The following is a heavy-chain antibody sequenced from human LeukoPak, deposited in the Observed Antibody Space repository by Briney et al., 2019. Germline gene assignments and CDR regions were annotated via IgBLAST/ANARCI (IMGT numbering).Heavy chain of an antibody. CDR3: ARPNYYDSSGLWFFDY. Sequence: TETLSLTCTVSGGSISSSSYYWGWIRQPPGKGLEWIGSIYYSGSTYYNPSLKRRVTISVDTSKNQFSLKLSSVTAADTAVYYCARPNYYDSSGLWFFDYWGQGTLVTVSS. CDR1: GGSISSSSYY. J-gene: IGHJ4*02. CDR2: IYYSGST. V-gene: IGHV4-39*01. D-gene: IGHD3-22*01.